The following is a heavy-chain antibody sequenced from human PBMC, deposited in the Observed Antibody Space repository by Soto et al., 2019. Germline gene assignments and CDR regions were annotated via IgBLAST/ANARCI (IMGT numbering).Heavy chain of an antibody. J-gene: IGHJ4*02. CDR2: ISYDGIDE. CDR1: GFIFTSFG. CDR3: XXXXXXXXXXXXDVS. V-gene: IGHV3-30*03. Sequence: QVQLVESGGGVVQPGTSLKLSCATSGFIFTSFGMHWLRQAPGKGLEWVAVISYDGIDENYADSVKGRFAISRDKSKXXXXXXXXXXXXXXXXXXXXXXXXXXXXXXXXDVSWAQGTLVTVSS.